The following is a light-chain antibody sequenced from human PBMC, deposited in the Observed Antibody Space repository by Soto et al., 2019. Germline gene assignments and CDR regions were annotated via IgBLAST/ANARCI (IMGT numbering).Light chain of an antibody. CDR1: SSDVGSYNL. J-gene: IGLJ1*01. CDR2: EVN. CDR3: CSYAGSFWRYG. Sequence: QSALTQPASVSGSPGQSITISCTGTSSDVGSYNLVSWYQHHPGKAPKLMIYEVNQWPSGISDRFSGSKSGNTASLTISGLQAEDEADYYCCSYAGSFWRYGFGTGTKVTVL. V-gene: IGLV2-23*02.